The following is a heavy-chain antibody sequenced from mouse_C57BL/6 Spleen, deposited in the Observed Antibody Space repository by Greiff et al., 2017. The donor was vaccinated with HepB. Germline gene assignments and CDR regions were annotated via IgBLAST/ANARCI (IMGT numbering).Heavy chain of an antibody. Sequence: QVQLKQSGAELARPGASVKLSCKASGYTFTSYGISWVKQRTGQGLEWIGEIYPRSGNTYYNEKFKGKATLTADKSSSTAYMELRSLTSEDSAVYFCARSPLITSVVASDWYFDVWGTGTTVTV. CDR1: GYTFTSYG. CDR2: IYPRSGNT. V-gene: IGHV1-81*01. D-gene: IGHD1-1*01. CDR3: ARSPLITSVVASDWYFDV. J-gene: IGHJ1*03.